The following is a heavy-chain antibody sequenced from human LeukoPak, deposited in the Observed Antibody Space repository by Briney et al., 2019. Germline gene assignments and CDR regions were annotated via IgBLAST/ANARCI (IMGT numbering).Heavy chain of an antibody. CDR1: GNRFTSYW. J-gene: IGHJ4*02. Sequence: GESLKISCKGSGNRFTSYWLGWVRQMPGKGLEWMGIIYFGDSHTRYSPSFQGQVTISADKSISTAYLQWSSLKASDTAIYYCATSAGSSSSWEFDYWGQGTLVTVSS. V-gene: IGHV5-51*01. D-gene: IGHD6-13*01. CDR3: ATSAGSSSSWEFDY. CDR2: IYFGDSHT.